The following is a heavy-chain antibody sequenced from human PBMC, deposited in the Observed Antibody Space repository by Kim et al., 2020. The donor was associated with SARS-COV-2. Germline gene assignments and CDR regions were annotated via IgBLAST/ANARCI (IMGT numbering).Heavy chain of an antibody. V-gene: IGHV4-61*01. J-gene: IGHJ3*02. CDR2: IYYSGST. CDR3: ARETYYYDSSGYYLHDAFDI. Sequence: SETLSLTCTVSGGSVSSHNYYWSWIRQPPGKGLECIGYIYYSGSTNYNPSLKSRVTISLDTSKNQFSLKLSSVTAADTAVYYCARETYYYDSSGYYLHDAFDIWGQGTMVTVSS. CDR1: GGSVSSHNYY. D-gene: IGHD3-22*01.